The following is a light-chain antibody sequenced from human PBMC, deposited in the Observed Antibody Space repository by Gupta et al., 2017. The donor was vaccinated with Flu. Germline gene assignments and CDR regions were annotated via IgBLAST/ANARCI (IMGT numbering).Light chain of an antibody. Sequence: PGKTASITCSGYKWGDKYACWYQLKPGQAPVLVIYQDTKRPSGIPERFSGSTSGNTATLTISRTQAMDEGDYYCQAWDTSTNWVFGGGTKLTVL. CDR2: QDT. V-gene: IGLV3-1*01. CDR1: KWGDKY. CDR3: QAWDTSTNWV. J-gene: IGLJ3*02.